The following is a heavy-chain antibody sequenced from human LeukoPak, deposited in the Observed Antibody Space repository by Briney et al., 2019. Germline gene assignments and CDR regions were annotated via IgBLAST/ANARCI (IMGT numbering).Heavy chain of an antibody. Sequence: PSETLSLTCTVSGGSISSYYWSWIRQPPGKGLEWIGYIYTSGSTNYNPSLKSRVTISVDTSKNQFSLKLSSVTAADTAVYYCARQQFWSGHYSRAFDIWGQGTMVTVSS. CDR3: ARQQFWSGHYSRAFDI. CDR1: GGSISSYY. D-gene: IGHD3-3*02. J-gene: IGHJ3*02. CDR2: IYTSGST. V-gene: IGHV4-4*09.